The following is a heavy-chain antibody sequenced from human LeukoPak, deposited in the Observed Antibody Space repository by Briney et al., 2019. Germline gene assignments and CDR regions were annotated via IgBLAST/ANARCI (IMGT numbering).Heavy chain of an antibody. CDR1: GFTFDDYA. Sequence: PGGSLRLSCAASGFTFDDYAMHWVRQAPGKGLEWVSLISGDGGSTYYEDSVKGRFTISRDNSKNSLYLQMNSLRTEDTALYYCAKIGGYCSSTSCYKSYYYYYMDVWGKGTTVTVSS. V-gene: IGHV3-43*02. D-gene: IGHD2-2*02. CDR3: AKIGGYCSSTSCYKSYYYYYMDV. CDR2: ISGDGGST. J-gene: IGHJ6*03.